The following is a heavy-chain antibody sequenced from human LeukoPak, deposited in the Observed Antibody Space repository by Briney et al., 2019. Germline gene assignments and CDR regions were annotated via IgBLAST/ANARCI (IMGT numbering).Heavy chain of an antibody. Sequence: SETLSLTCTVSGGSISSSSYYWGWIRQPPGKGLEWIGSIYYSGSTYYNPSLKSRVTISVDTSRNQFSLKLSSVTAADTAVYYCARHGSVAAAGIGYYHMDVWGKGTTVTVSS. CDR2: IYYSGST. J-gene: IGHJ6*03. V-gene: IGHV4-39*01. D-gene: IGHD6-13*01. CDR3: ARHGSVAAAGIGYYHMDV. CDR1: GGSISSSSYY.